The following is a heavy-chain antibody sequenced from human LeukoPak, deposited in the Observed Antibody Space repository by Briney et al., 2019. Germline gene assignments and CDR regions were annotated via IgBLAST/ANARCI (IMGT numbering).Heavy chain of an antibody. CDR3: ARGYSRFYYYYMDV. CDR2: IYYSGST. CDR1: GGSISSSSYY. Sequence: SETLSLTCTVSGGSISSSSYYWGWIRQPPGKGLEWIGSIYYSGSTNYNPSLKSRVTLSVDTSKNQFSLKLSSVTAADTAVYYCARGYSRFYYYYMDVWGKGTTVTVSS. V-gene: IGHV4-39*07. D-gene: IGHD4-11*01. J-gene: IGHJ6*03.